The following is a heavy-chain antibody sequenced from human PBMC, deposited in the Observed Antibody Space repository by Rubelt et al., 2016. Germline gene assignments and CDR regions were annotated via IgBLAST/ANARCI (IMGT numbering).Heavy chain of an antibody. CDR1: GFTFDDYA. CDR2: ISWNSGSI. CDR3: AKGESPYYYDSSGHTLDY. D-gene: IGHD3-22*01. J-gene: IGHJ4*02. Sequence: EVQLVESGGGLVQPGRSLRLSCAASGFTFDDYAMHWVRQAPGKGLEWVSGISWNSGSIGYADSVKGRFTISRDNAKNSLYLQMNSLRAEDTALYYCAKGESPYYYDSSGHTLDYWGQGTLVTVSS. V-gene: IGHV3-9*01.